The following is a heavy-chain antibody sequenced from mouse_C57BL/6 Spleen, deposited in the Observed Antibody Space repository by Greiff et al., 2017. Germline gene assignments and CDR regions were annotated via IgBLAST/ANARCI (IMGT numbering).Heavy chain of an antibody. J-gene: IGHJ4*01. D-gene: IGHD3-2*02. V-gene: IGHV1-84*01. CDR2: IYPGSGNT. CDR1: GYPFTDYY. Sequence: QLQESGPELVKPGASVKISCKASGYPFTDYYINWVKQRPGQGLEWIGWIYPGSGNTKYNEKFKGKATLTVDTSSSTAYMQLSSLTSEDSAVYFCERADSSGNVEAMDYWGQGTSVTVSS. CDR3: ERADSSGNVEAMDY.